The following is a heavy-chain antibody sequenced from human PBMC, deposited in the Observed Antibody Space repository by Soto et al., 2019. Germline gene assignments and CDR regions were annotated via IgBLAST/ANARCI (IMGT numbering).Heavy chain of an antibody. CDR1: GGSISSNNW. CDR2: IQHSGRT. D-gene: IGHD2-2*01. CDR3: ARARQYCSSSSCYLDP. J-gene: IGHJ5*02. V-gene: IGHV4-4*02. Sequence: SETLSRTCAVSGGSISSNNWVHWLLQPPWKWLEWIGAIQHSGRTNYNPSLKSRVTISVDKSKNQCSLKLNSVTAADTAVYYCARARQYCSSSSCYLDPWGQGTLVTVSS.